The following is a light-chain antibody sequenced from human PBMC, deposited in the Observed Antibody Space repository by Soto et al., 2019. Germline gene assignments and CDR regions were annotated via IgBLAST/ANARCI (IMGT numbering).Light chain of an antibody. Sequence: QSALTQPRSVSGSPGQSVAISCTGTSSDVGSYKYVSWYQQHPGKAPKLIIYDVNKRPSGVPDRFSGSKSGNTASLTISWLQAEDEADYYCCSYAGSSSLVFGGGTKVTVL. V-gene: IGLV2-11*01. CDR2: DVN. J-gene: IGLJ3*02. CDR1: SSDVGSYKY. CDR3: CSYAGSSSLV.